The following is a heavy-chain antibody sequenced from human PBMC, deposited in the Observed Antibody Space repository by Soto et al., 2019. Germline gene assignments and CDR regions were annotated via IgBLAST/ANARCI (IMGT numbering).Heavy chain of an antibody. Sequence: GGSLRLSCAASGYSLSNYAVTWVRQAPGKGLEWVSRVGTSGITKYADSVRGRFSISRDSSKDTVNLEMNSLRADDTAVYICERGLYISGRVWGYDMWGQGTMVTVSS. CDR1: GYSLSNYA. CDR3: ERGLYISGRVWGYDM. D-gene: IGHD6-19*01. V-gene: IGHV3-23*01. CDR2: RVGTSGIT. J-gene: IGHJ3*02.